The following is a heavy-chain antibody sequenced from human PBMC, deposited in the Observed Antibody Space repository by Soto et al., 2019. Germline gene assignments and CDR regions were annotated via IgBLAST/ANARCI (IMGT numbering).Heavy chain of an antibody. D-gene: IGHD2-15*01. V-gene: IGHV1-2*02. CDR3: ARDRGRIVVVVAANEIDY. CDR1: GYTFTGYY. CDR2: INPNSGGT. J-gene: IGHJ4*02. Sequence: QVQLVQSGAEVQKPGASVKVSCKASGYTFTGYYMHWVRQAPGQGREWMGWINPNSGGTNYAQKFQGRVTMTRDTSISTAYMELSRLRSDDTAVYYCARDRGRIVVVVAANEIDYWVQGTLVTVSS.